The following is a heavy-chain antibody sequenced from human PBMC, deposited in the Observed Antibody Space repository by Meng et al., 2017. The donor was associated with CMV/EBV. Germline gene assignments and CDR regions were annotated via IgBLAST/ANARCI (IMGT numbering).Heavy chain of an antibody. V-gene: IGHV3-33*06. CDR1: GFTFSSYG. CDR3: AKEEGNYGGNSVSDY. J-gene: IGHJ4*02. D-gene: IGHD4-23*01. CDR2: IWYDGSNK. Sequence: GGSLRLSCAASGFTFSSYGMHWVRQAPGKGLEWVAVIWYDGSNKYYADSVKGRFTISRDNSKNTLYLQMNSLGAEDTAVYYCAKEEGNYGGNSVSDYWGQGTLVTVSS.